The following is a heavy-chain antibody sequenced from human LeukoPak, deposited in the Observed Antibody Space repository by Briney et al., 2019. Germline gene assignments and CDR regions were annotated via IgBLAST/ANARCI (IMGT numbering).Heavy chain of an antibody. CDR3: ATWIEWELQRSFDY. CDR2: IYYSGST. V-gene: IGHV4-59*03. J-gene: IGHJ4*02. Sequence: PSETLSLTCTVSGGSISSYYWSWIRQPPGKGLEWIGYIYYSGSTNYNPSLKSRVTISVDTSKNQFSLMLSSVTAADTAVYYCATWIEWELQRSFDYWGQGTLVTVSS. CDR1: GGSISSYY. D-gene: IGHD1-26*01.